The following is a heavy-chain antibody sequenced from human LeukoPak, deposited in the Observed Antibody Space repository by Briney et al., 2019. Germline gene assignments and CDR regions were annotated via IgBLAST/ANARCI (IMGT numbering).Heavy chain of an antibody. CDR3: ARTHGGGWYYFDY. V-gene: IGHV4-59*01. D-gene: IGHD6-19*01. CDR1: GGSISSYY. CDR2: IYYSGST. Sequence: PSETLSLTCTVSGGSISSYYWSWIRQPPGKGLEWIGYIYYSGSTNYNPSLKSRVTISVDTSKNQFSLKLSSVTAADTAVYYCARTHGGGWYYFDYWGQGTLVTVSS. J-gene: IGHJ4*02.